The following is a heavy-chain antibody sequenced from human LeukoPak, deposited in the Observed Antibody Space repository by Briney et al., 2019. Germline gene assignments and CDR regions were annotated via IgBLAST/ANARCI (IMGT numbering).Heavy chain of an antibody. Sequence: GESLKISCKGSGYSFTSYWIGWVRQMPGKGLEWMGIIYPGDSDTRYSPSFQGQVTISADESISTAYLQWSSLKASDTAMYYCARHISRGSRWYYYGMDVWGQGTTVTVSS. CDR3: ARHISRGSRWYYYGMDV. J-gene: IGHJ6*02. V-gene: IGHV5-51*01. D-gene: IGHD1-26*01. CDR1: GYSFTSYW. CDR2: IYPGDSDT.